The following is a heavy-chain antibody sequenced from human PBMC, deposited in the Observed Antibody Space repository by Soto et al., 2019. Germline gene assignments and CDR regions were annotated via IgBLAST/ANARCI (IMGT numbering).Heavy chain of an antibody. J-gene: IGHJ6*02. CDR2: ISWNSGSI. D-gene: IGHD5-12*01. CDR1: GFTFDDYA. V-gene: IGHV3-9*01. CDR3: AKDMATIFPYYYGMDV. Sequence: PGGSLRLSCAASGFTFDDYAMHWVRQAPGKGLERVSGISWNSGSIGYADSVKGRFTISRDNAKNSLYLQMNSLRAEDTALYYCAKDMATIFPYYYGMDVWGQGTTVTVSS.